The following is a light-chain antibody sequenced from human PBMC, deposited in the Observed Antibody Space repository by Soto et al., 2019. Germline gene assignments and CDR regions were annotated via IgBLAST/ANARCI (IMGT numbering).Light chain of an antibody. Sequence: AIRMTQSPSSLSASTGDRVTITCRASQGISSYLAWYQQKPGKAPKLLIYAASTLQSGVPSRFSGSGSDTEFTLTISSLQPEDFATYYCQQFDDYPFTFGPGTKVDIK. CDR3: QQFDDYPFT. J-gene: IGKJ3*01. CDR2: AAS. V-gene: IGKV1-8*01. CDR1: QGISSY.